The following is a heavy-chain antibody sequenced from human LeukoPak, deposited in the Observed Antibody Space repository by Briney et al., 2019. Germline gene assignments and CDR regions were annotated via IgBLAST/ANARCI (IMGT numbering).Heavy chain of an antibody. V-gene: IGHV3-23*01. CDR3: VKDLAGSGSYSLDY. J-gene: IGHJ4*02. CDR2: ISGSGGST. Sequence: GGSLRLSYAASGFTFSNYAMKWGRQAPGRGLEWVSAISGSGGSTYYADSVKGRFTISRDNSKNTLYLQMNSLRAEDTAVYYCVKDLAGSGSYSLDYWGQGTLVTVSS. CDR1: GFTFSNYA. D-gene: IGHD1-26*01.